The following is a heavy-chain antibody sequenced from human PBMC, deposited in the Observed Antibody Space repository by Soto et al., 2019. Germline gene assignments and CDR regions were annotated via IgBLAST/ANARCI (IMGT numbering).Heavy chain of an antibody. D-gene: IGHD3-22*01. V-gene: IGHV1-18*01. J-gene: IGHJ1*01. CDR2: ISAYNGNT. CDR1: GYTFSSYG. Sequence: GGSVKGSCKASGYTFSSYGISWVRQAPGQGLEWMGWISAYNGNTNYAQKLQGRVTMTTDTSTSTAYMELRSLRSDDTAVYYCARVYYYDSSDLTDWGQGTLVTVSS. CDR3: ARVYYYDSSDLTD.